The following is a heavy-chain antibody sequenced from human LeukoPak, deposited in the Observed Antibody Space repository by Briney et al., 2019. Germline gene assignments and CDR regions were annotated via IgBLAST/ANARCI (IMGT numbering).Heavy chain of an antibody. CDR2: IYSGGST. CDR1: GFTVSSNY. CDR3: ARARSYDIFTGTPHYGMDV. D-gene: IGHD3-9*01. Sequence: PGGSLTLSCTASGFTVSSNYMSWIRQPPGKGLEWVSVIYSGGSTYYADSVKGRFTISRDNSKNTLYLQMNSLRAEDTAVYYCARARSYDIFTGTPHYGMDVWGQGTTVTVSS. J-gene: IGHJ6*02. V-gene: IGHV3-53*01.